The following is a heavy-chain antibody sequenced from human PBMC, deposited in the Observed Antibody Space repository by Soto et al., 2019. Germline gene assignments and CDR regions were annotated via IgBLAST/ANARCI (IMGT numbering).Heavy chain of an antibody. V-gene: IGHV4-34*01. CDR1: GGSLSGYY. CDR2: INHSGST. J-gene: IGHJ4*02. CDR3: ARGGLGYCSSTSCSLGEFDY. Sequence: SETLSLTCAVYGGSLSGYYWSWIRQPPGKGLDWIGEINHSGSTNYNPSLKSRVTISVDTSKNQFSLKLSSVTAADTAVYYCARGGLGYCSSTSCSLGEFDYWGQGTLVTVSS. D-gene: IGHD2-2*01.